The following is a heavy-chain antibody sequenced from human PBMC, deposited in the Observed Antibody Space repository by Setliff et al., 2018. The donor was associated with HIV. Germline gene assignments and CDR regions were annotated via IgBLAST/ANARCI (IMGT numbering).Heavy chain of an antibody. CDR2: ISTYNAET. CDR3: ARDPYYRNYFDS. Sequence: ASVKVSCKASGYTFTSYGISWVRQAPGQGLEWMGWISTYNAETNYAQNLQGRVTMTTDTSTSTAYMELRSLRSEDTAVYYCARDPYYRNYFDSWGQGTLVTVSS. CDR1: GYTFTSYG. D-gene: IGHD3-22*01. V-gene: IGHV1-18*01. J-gene: IGHJ4*02.